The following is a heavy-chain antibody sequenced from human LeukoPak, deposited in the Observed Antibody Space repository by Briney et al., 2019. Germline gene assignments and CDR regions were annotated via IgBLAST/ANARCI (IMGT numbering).Heavy chain of an antibody. CDR1: GVTFSSYS. CDR2: ISSSSSTI. CDR3: ARDSPGYSSGSFDY. J-gene: IGHJ4*02. D-gene: IGHD6-19*01. V-gene: IGHV3-48*04. Sequence: PGGSLRFSCAASGVTFSSYSMNWVRQAPGKGLEWVSYISSSSSTIYYADSVKGRFTISRDNAKNSLYLQMNSLRAEDTAVYYCARDSPGYSSGSFDYWGQGTLVTVSS.